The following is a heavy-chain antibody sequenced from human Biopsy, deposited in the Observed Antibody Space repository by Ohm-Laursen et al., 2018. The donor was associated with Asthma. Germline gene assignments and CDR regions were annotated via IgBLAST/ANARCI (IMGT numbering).Heavy chain of an antibody. V-gene: IGHV2-70*04. Sequence: TQTLTLNCSFSGFSLSSSGANVNWIRQPPGKALEWLARIDWEEDKFYSTPLRPRLTISKGSSENQGVLKMTNMGPVDTATYYCTRHNDYWGPGILVTVSS. CDR2: IDWEEDK. CDR1: GFSLSSSGAN. D-gene: IGHD1-14*01. CDR3: TRHNDY. J-gene: IGHJ4*02.